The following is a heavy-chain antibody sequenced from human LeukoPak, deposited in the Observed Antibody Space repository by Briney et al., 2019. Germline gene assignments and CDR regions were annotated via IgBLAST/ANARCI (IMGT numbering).Heavy chain of an antibody. D-gene: IGHD2-15*01. CDR1: GFTFSSYE. CDR2: ISSSGSTI. J-gene: IGHJ5*02. V-gene: IGHV3-48*03. CDR3: AGVYCSGGSCDSGWFDP. Sequence: PGGSLRLSCAASGFTFSSYEMNWVRQAPGKGLEWVSYISSSGSTIYYADSVKGRFTISRDNAKNSLYLQMNSLRAEDTAVYYCAGVYCSGGSCDSGWFDPWGQGTLVTVSS.